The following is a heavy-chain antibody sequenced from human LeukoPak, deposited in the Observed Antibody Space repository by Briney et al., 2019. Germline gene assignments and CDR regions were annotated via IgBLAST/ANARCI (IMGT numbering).Heavy chain of an antibody. D-gene: IGHD2-15*01. J-gene: IGHJ4*02. V-gene: IGHV4-39*01. CDR3: VRCYCIGSSCYTDV. CDR2: IYYSGST. CDR1: GGSISSSSDY. Sequence: SETLSLTCTVSGGSISSSSDYWGWIRQPPGKGLEWIGTIYYSGSTSYNSSLNSRVSIAVDTSKNHFSLKLSSVTAADTALYYCVRCYCIGSSCYTDVWGQGTLVTVSS.